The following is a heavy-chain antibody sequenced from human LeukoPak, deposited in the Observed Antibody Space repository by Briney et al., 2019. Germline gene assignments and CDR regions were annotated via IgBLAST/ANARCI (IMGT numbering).Heavy chain of an antibody. CDR2: IYTSGST. CDR1: GGSISSYY. J-gene: IGHJ4*02. D-gene: IGHD6-19*01. CDR3: AREIYSSGWYQNDY. V-gene: IGHV4-4*07. Sequence: SETLSLTCTVSGGSISSYYWSWIRQPAGKGLEWIGRIYTSGSTNYNPSLKSRVTMSVDTSKNQFSLKLSSVTAADTAVYYCAREIYSSGWYQNDYWGQGTLVNVSS.